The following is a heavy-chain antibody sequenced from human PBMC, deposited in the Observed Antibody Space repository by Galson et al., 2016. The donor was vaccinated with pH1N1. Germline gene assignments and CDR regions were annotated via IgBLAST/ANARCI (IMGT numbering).Heavy chain of an antibody. J-gene: IGHJ4*02. Sequence: ETLSLTCSVSDDFVNINHWSWVRQPAGKGLEWLGQLSNTGTPTYSHLLGGRLTLSLDTSKNQLSLKLKSVTAADTAIYYCARVVWPVYGDPGNFDYWGQGILVTVSS. CDR2: LSNTGTP. D-gene: IGHD4-17*01. CDR3: ARVVWPVYGDPGNFDY. CDR1: DDFVNINH. V-gene: IGHV4-4*07.